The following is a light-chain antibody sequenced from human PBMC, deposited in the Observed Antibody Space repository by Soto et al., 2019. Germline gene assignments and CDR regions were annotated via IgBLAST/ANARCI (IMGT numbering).Light chain of an antibody. J-gene: IGKJ5*01. Sequence: GITHTPRSLSVAPGQPASISCKSSQSLLHITGETFLFWYLQKPGQSPQLLIYEVSTRVSGVPDRFSGSGSGTDFTLEISRVETDDVGIYYCMQSTQLPPTFGQGTRLEIK. CDR2: EVS. CDR3: MQSTQLPPT. V-gene: IGKV2D-29*02. CDR1: QSLLHITGETF.